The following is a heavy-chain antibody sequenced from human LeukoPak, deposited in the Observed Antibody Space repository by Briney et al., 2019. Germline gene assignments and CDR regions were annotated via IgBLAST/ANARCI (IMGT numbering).Heavy chain of an antibody. J-gene: IGHJ5*02. Sequence: GGSLRLSCAASGFTFSSYAMHWVRQAPGKGLEWVAVISYDGSNKYHADSVKGRFTISRDNSKNTLYLQMNSLRAEDTAVYYCARDGGYCSSTSCYDRNWFDPWGQGTLVTVSS. CDR1: GFTFSSYA. D-gene: IGHD2-2*01. V-gene: IGHV3-30*04. CDR3: ARDGGYCSSTSCYDRNWFDP. CDR2: ISYDGSNK.